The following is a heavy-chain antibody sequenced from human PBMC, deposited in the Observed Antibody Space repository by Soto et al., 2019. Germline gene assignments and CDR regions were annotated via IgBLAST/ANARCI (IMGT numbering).Heavy chain of an antibody. V-gene: IGHV1-69*01. CDR2: SLPMSGTA. Sequence: QVQLVQSGAEVTKPGSSVKVSCKASGGTFSNYAISWVRQAPGQGLEWMGGSLPMSGTANYAKKFQGGVIPITETANYAPTFQGRLTMTAGESTSTAYMELSSLRSADTAVYYCARSQGSSTSLEIYYYYYYGMDVWGQGNTVTVSS. CDR3: ARSQGSSTSLEIYYYYYYGMDV. J-gene: IGHJ6*02. D-gene: IGHD2-2*01. CDR1: GGTFSNYA.